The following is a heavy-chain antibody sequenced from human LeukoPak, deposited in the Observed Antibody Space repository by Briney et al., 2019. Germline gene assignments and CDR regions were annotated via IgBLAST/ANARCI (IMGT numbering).Heavy chain of an antibody. CDR1: GFTFSSYW. Sequence: GGSLRLSCAASGFTFSSYWMSWVRQAPGKGLEWVANIKQDGSEEYYVDSVKGRFTISRDNAKNSLYLQMNSLRAEDTAVYYCARDRFVYDFWSGYYNYWGQGTLVTVSS. V-gene: IGHV3-7*01. CDR2: IKQDGSEE. J-gene: IGHJ4*02. D-gene: IGHD3-3*01. CDR3: ARDRFVYDFWSGYYNY.